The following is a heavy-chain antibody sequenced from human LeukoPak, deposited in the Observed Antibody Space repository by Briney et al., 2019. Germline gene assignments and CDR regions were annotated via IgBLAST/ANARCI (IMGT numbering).Heavy chain of an antibody. D-gene: IGHD2-2*01. CDR2: ISAYNGNT. Sequence: ASVKVSCKASGYTFTSYGISWLRQAPGQGLEWMGWISAYNGNTNYAQKLQGRVTMTTDTSTSTAYMELRSLRSDDTAVYYCARGRGPIVVVPDDYWGQGTLVTVSS. V-gene: IGHV1-18*01. CDR3: ARGRGPIVVVPDDY. CDR1: GYTFTSYG. J-gene: IGHJ4*02.